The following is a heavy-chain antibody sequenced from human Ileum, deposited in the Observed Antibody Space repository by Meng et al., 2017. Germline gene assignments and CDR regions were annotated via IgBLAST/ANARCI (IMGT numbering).Heavy chain of an antibody. CDR3: ARAPQYFTKAICTRPSDT. CDR2: IYSNGNT. CDR1: GGSISSGDYY. Sequence: QVQLQESGPRRVKPSETLSLTCPRPGGSISSGDYYWSWVRQSPGKGPEWIGYIYSNGNTYSNPSLRGRLMISIDTSKNQFSLKLSSVTAADTAVYYCARAPQYFTKAICTRPSDTWGPGTLVTVSS. D-gene: IGHD2-8*01. V-gene: IGHV4-30-4*01. J-gene: IGHJ5*02.